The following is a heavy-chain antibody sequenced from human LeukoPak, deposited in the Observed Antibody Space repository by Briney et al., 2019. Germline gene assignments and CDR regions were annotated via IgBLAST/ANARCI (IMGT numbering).Heavy chain of an antibody. CDR2: IYIFSCST. CDR1: GGSISSGSYY. J-gene: IGHJ5*02. D-gene: IGHD2-15*01. CDR3: ARVDGSCSGGSCPSGNWFDP. V-gene: IGHV4-61*02. Sequence: PSETLSLTCTVSGGSISSGSYYWSWIRQPAGKGLEWIGRIYIFSCSTNYNPSLKSRVTISVDTSKNQFSLKLTSVTAADTAVYYCARVDGSCSGGSCPSGNWFDPWGQGTLVTVSS.